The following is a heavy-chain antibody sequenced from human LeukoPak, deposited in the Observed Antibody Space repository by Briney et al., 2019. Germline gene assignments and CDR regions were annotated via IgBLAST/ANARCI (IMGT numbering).Heavy chain of an antibody. V-gene: IGHV4-38-2*01. J-gene: IGHJ3*02. CDR1: GYSISSGYY. D-gene: IGHD3-10*01. Sequence: PSETLSLTCAVSGYSISSGYYWGWIRQPPGKGLEWIGSIYHSGSTCYNPSLKSRVTISVDTSKNQFSLKLSSVTAADTAVYYCARVQVLLWFGEVPRTFDIWGQGTMVTVSS. CDR3: ARVQVLLWFGEVPRTFDI. CDR2: IYHSGST.